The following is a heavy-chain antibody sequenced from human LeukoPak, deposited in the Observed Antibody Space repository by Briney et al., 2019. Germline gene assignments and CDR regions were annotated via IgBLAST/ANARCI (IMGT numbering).Heavy chain of an antibody. Sequence: PGGSLRLSCAASGFLFNTYGMHWVRQAPGKGLEWVAFIRYDGSNKYYADSVKGRFTISRDNSKNTLYLQMNSLRAEDTAVYYCAKGVDFTNDAFDIWGQGTMVTVSS. J-gene: IGHJ3*02. V-gene: IGHV3-30*02. D-gene: IGHD3-3*01. CDR2: IRYDGSNK. CDR3: AKGVDFTNDAFDI. CDR1: GFLFNTYG.